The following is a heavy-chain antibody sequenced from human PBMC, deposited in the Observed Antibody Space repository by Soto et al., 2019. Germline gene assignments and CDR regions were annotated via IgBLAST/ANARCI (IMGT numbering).Heavy chain of an antibody. J-gene: IGHJ4*02. Sequence: QVQLVQSGAEVMKPGSSVTVSCKASGGTFSSYTISWVRQAPGQGLEWMGRIIPILGIANYAQKFQGRDTSTADNATSRASMERDSLRSEDTAVYYCARSGGVIMFWGVIDYNFDYWGQGTLVTVSS. D-gene: IGHD3-16*02. CDR1: GGTFSSYT. CDR2: IIPILGIA. V-gene: IGHV1-69*02. CDR3: ARSGGVIMFWGVIDYNFDY.